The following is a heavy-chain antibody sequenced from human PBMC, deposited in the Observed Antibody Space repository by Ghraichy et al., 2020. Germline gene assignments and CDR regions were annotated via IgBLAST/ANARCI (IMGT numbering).Heavy chain of an antibody. Sequence: SQTLSLTCAVYGGSFSGYYWSWIRQPPGKGLEWIGEINHSGSTNYNPSLKSRVSISVDTSKNQFSLKLSSVTAADTAVYYCAATTPDTAMVRLRADWFDPWGQGTLVIVSS. CDR2: INHSGST. D-gene: IGHD5-18*01. CDR1: GGSFSGYY. V-gene: IGHV4-34*01. CDR3: AATTPDTAMVRLRADWFDP. J-gene: IGHJ5*02.